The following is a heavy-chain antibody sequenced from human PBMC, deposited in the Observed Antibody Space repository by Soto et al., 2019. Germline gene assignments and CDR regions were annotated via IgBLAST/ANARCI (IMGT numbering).Heavy chain of an antibody. CDR1: GFAFTXXW. V-gene: IGHV3-15*01. Sequence: PGGSLRLSCAASGFAFTXXWMSWVRXXPGKALEWVGRIRSKIDGGTIDYAAPVKGRFTISRDDSKNTLYLQMNSLKTEDTGVYYCTTVAYGEYVSDYWGRGTLVTVSS. J-gene: IGHJ4*02. CDR2: IRSKIDGGTI. D-gene: IGHD4-17*01. CDR3: TTVAYGEYVSDY.